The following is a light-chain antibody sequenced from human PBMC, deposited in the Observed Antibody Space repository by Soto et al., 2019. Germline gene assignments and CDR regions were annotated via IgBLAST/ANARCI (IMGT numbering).Light chain of an antibody. CDR1: TSDVGGYNI. CDR2: EVS. J-gene: IGLJ1*01. V-gene: IGLV2-8*01. Sequence: QSALTQPPSASGSPGQSVTISCPGTTSDVGGYNIVSWYQQHPGKAPKLMIYEVSKRPSGVPDRFSGSKSGNTASLTVSGLQAEDEADYYCSSYAGSNNFVFGTGTKLTVL. CDR3: SSYAGSNNFV.